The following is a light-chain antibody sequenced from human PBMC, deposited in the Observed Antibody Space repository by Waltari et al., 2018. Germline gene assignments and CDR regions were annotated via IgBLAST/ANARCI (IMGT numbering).Light chain of an antibody. CDR3: QKYESLPAT. J-gene: IGKJ1*01. CDR1: QSVGRS. CDR2: DAS. V-gene: IGKV3-20*01. Sequence: IMLTQSPGTLSLSPGHRATLSCRASQSVGRSLVGYQQKPGQAPRLLIYDASRRATGIPDRFSGSGFGTDFSLTISRLEPEDFAVYYCQKYESLPATFGQGTKVEIK.